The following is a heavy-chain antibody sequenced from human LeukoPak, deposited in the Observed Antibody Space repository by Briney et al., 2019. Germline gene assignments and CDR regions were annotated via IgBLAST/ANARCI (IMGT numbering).Heavy chain of an antibody. CDR2: ISSSGSTI. CDR3: AELGITVIGGV. J-gene: IGHJ6*04. Sequence: PGGSLRLSCAASGFTFSSYEMNWVCQAPGKGLGRVSYISSSGSTIYYADSVKGRFTISRDNAKNSLYLQMNSLRAEDTAVYYCAELGITVIGGVWGKGTTVTISS. D-gene: IGHD3-10*02. V-gene: IGHV3-48*03. CDR1: GFTFSSYE.